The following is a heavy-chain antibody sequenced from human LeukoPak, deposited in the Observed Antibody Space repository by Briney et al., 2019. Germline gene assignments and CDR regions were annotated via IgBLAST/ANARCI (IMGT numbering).Heavy chain of an antibody. V-gene: IGHV4-30-4*08. CDR3: ARGTPRVTFDY. J-gene: IGHJ4*02. CDR1: GASISSGDYY. CDR2: IYYSGST. D-gene: IGHD4-11*01. Sequence: SQTLSLTCTVSGASISSGDYYWSWIRQPPGKGLEWIGYIYYSGSTYYNPSLKSRVTISVDTSKNQFSLKLCSVTAADTAVYYCARGTPRVTFDYWGQGTLVTVSS.